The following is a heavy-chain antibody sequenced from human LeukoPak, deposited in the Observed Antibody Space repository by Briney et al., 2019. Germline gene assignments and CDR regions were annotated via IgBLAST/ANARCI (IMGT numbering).Heavy chain of an antibody. CDR3: ARGTRPITMVRNMIWVSGEYCQH. D-gene: IGHD3-10*01. CDR1: GGSFSGYY. Sequence: SETLSLTCAVYGGSFSGYYWSWIRQPPGKGLEWIGEINHSGSTNYNPSLKSRVTISVDTSKNQFSLKLSSVTAADTAVYYCARGTRPITMVRNMIWVSGEYCQHWARAPWSPSPQ. CDR2: INHSGST. V-gene: IGHV4-34*01. J-gene: IGHJ1*01.